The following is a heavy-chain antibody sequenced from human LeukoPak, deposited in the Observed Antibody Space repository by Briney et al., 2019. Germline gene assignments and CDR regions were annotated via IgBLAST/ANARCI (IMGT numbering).Heavy chain of an antibody. J-gene: IGHJ4*02. CDR2: ISSNGGST. Sequence: PGGSLRLSCSASGFTFSFYGMHWVRQAPGKGLVYVSAISSNGGSTYYADSVKGRFTISRDNSENTLSLQMSSLRAEDTAVYYCVKGRGVLTTVTTHYFDYWGQGSLVTVSS. CDR3: VKGRGVLTTVTTHYFDY. V-gene: IGHV3-64D*09. CDR1: GFTFSFYG. D-gene: IGHD4-11*01.